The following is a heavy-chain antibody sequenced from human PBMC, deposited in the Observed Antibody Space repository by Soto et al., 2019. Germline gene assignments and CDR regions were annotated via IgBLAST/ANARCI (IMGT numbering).Heavy chain of an antibody. J-gene: IGHJ4*02. Sequence: QVQLVQSGAEVKKPGASVKVSCKASGYTFTSYGISWVRQAPGQGLEWMGWISAYNGNTNYAQKLQGRVTMTTDTSTSTAYMEPRSLRSDDTAVYYCALPFVTRGYDAPLGNWGQGTLVTVSS. V-gene: IGHV1-18*01. D-gene: IGHD5-12*01. CDR2: ISAYNGNT. CDR1: GYTFTSYG. CDR3: ALPFVTRGYDAPLGN.